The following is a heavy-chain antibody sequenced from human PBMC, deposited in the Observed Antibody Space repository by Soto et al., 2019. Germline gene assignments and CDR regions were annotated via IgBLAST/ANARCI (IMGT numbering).Heavy chain of an antibody. V-gene: IGHV3-23*01. CDR2: ISASGGST. Sequence: GGSLRLSCTASGFTFSNSAMTWVRQAPGKGLEWVSIISASGGSTYYADSVKGRFTISRDNSKNTLYLQMNSLRAEDTAVYYCAKMGGYSSSWYQPYFDYWGQGTLVTVSS. D-gene: IGHD6-13*01. CDR3: AKMGGYSSSWYQPYFDY. J-gene: IGHJ4*02. CDR1: GFTFSNSA.